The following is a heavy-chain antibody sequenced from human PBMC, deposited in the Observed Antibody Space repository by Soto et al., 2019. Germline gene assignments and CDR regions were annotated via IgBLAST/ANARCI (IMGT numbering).Heavy chain of an antibody. CDR1: GFTFSNYW. CDR2: IHSDGSST. V-gene: IGHV3-74*01. Sequence: GSLRLSCAASGFTFSNYWMHWVRQAPGKGLVWVSRIHSDGSSTFYADSVKGRFTISRDNAKKMVYLQMNSLRAEDTAVYYCARDNWNTVWGQGTMVTVS. J-gene: IGHJ3*01. CDR3: ARDNWNTV. D-gene: IGHD1-20*01.